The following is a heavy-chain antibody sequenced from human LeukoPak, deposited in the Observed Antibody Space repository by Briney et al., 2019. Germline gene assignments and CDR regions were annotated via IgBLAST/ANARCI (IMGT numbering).Heavy chain of an antibody. D-gene: IGHD4-17*01. CDR2: ISGSGGST. CDR3: AKGITKTYGDYYFDY. V-gene: IGHV3-23*01. CDR1: GFTFSSYA. Sequence: GFLRLSCAASGFTFSSYAMSWVRQAPGKGLEWVSAISGSGGSTYYADSVKGRFTISRDNSKNTLYLQMNSLRAEDTAVYYCAKGITKTYGDYYFDYWGQGTLVTVSS. J-gene: IGHJ4*02.